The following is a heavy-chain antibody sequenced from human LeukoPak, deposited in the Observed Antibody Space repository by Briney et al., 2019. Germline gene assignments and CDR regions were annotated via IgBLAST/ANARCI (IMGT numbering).Heavy chain of an antibody. V-gene: IGHV1-2*02. Sequence: ASVKVSCKASGYTFTSYYMHWVRQAPGQGLEWMGWINPNSGGTNYAQKFQGRVTMTRDTSISTAYMELSRLRSDDTAVYYCARVVETVTTGGADAFDIWGQGTMVTVSS. CDR2: INPNSGGT. D-gene: IGHD4-17*01. CDR3: ARVVETVTTGGADAFDI. J-gene: IGHJ3*02. CDR1: GYTFTSYY.